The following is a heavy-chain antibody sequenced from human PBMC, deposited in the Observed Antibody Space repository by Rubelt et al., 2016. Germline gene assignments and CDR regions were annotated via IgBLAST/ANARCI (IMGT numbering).Heavy chain of an antibody. CDR3: ARTGYSSSWTGRGHWYFDL. CDR1: GYSISSGYY. D-gene: IGHD6-13*01. J-gene: IGHJ2*01. CDR2: IYHSGST. Sequence: QVQLQESGPGLVKPSETLSLTCTVSGYSISSGYYWGWIRQPPGKGLEWIGSIYHSGSTYYNPSLKGRVTIAVVTSKNQFCRKLSAGTAAETAGYYCARTGYSSSWTGRGHWYFDLWGRGTLVTVSS. V-gene: IGHV4-38-2*02.